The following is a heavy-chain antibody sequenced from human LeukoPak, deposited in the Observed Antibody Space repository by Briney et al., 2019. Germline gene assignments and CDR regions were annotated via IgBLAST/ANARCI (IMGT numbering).Heavy chain of an antibody. Sequence: GGSLRLSCAASGFTFSGSAMHWVRQASGKGLEWVGRIRSKANSYATAYAASVKGRFTISRDNSKNTAYLQMNSLKTEDTAVYYCTGNYYGSGSYADFDYWGQGTLVTVSS. CDR2: IRSKANSYAT. D-gene: IGHD3-10*01. CDR1: GFTFSGSA. J-gene: IGHJ4*02. CDR3: TGNYYGSGSYADFDY. V-gene: IGHV3-73*01.